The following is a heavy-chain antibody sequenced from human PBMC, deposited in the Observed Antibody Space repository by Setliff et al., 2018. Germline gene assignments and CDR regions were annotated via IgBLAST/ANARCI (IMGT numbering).Heavy chain of an antibody. CDR3: ARVGSKPQLGWFDP. Sequence: GGSLRLSCAASGFTFSSDPMNWVRQAPGKGLEWLSNLRNDGYTTSYADSVKGRFTISRDNAKNSLYLQMNSLRVEDTAVYSCARVGSKPQLGWFDPWGQGTLVTGSS. V-gene: IGHV3-48*03. CDR2: LRNDGYTT. J-gene: IGHJ5*02. CDR1: GFTFSSDP. D-gene: IGHD1-26*01.